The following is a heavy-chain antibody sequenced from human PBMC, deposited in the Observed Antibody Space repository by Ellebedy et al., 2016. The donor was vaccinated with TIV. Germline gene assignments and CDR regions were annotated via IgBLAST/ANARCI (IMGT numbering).Heavy chain of an antibody. CDR3: ARSCSPSCWECLEY. V-gene: IGHV4-39*07. Sequence: SETLSLTXIVSGLSISSSSNYWGWLRQPPGKGLEWIGRIDYSGSTYYNPTLQSRVAISLDSSKTQFSLELNSVTAADTAVYFCARSCSPSCWECLEYWGQGVLVTVSS. CDR1: GLSISSSSNY. CDR2: IDYSGST. J-gene: IGHJ4*02. D-gene: IGHD2-2*01.